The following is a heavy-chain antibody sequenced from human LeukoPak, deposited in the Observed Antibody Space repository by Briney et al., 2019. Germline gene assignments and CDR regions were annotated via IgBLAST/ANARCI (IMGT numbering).Heavy chain of an antibody. D-gene: IGHD2-15*01. CDR2: ISFDGGNK. CDR1: GFTFSSYA. J-gene: IGHJ4*02. Sequence: PGGSLRLSCAASGFTFSSYAMHWVRQAPGKGLEWVAVISFDGGNKYNPDPVKGRSTTSEDNSKNTLYLKMNSQRAEGTAVYHWGRDTVGGSTSFDYWGQENLVTVSS. V-gene: IGHV3-30*04. CDR3: GRDTVGGSTSFDY.